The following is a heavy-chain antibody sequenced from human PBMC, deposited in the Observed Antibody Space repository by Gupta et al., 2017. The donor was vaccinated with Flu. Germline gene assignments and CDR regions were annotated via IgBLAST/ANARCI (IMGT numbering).Heavy chain of an antibody. Sequence: QVQLVQSGAEVKRPGASVRISCEASGYTFSTYYIHWVRQAPGQGLELVGIINPSGGTTSYGQKFQGRVTMTRDTSTTTVYMDLSSLRSDDTAMYYCARVGEDGGSGWYLAYWGQGTLVTVST. CDR1: GYTFSTYY. V-gene: IGHV1-46*01. J-gene: IGHJ4*02. D-gene: IGHD6-19*01. CDR2: INPSGGTT. CDR3: ARVGEDGGSGWYLAY.